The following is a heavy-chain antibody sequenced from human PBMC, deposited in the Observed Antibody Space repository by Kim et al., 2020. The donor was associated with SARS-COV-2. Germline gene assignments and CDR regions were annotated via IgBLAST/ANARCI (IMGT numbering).Heavy chain of an antibody. J-gene: IGHJ4*02. Sequence: TYSNPALQSRVTISVDTSKNQFSLKLSSVTAADTAVYYCARQSDGCFDYWGQGTLVTVSS. CDR2: T. D-gene: IGHD2-21*02. V-gene: IGHV4-39*01. CDR3: ARQSDGCFDY.